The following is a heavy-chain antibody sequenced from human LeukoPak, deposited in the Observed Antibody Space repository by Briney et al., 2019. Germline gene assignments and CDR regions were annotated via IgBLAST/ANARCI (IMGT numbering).Heavy chain of an antibody. J-gene: IGHJ4*02. Sequence: SETLSLTCTVSGGSISNTAYYWGWIRQSPGKGLEWIGIIHYNGATYYNPSLRSRVLISADTSKNQFSLTLNSVAAADTAVYYCARLPLLPYSSGYYDYWGQGTLVTVSS. CDR3: ARLPLLPYSSGYYDY. CDR2: IHYNGAT. CDR1: GGSISNTAYY. D-gene: IGHD6-19*01. V-gene: IGHV4-39*01.